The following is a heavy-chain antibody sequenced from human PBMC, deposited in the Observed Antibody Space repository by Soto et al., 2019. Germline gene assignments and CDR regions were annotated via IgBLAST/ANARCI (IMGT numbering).Heavy chain of an antibody. CDR1: GYTFTSYV. V-gene: IGHV1-18*01. CDR2: ISAYNGNT. J-gene: IGHJ6*02. CDR3: ARVVATVAGPYGMDV. D-gene: IGHD6-19*01. Sequence: QVQLVQSGAEVKKPGASVKVSCRASGYTFTSYVISWVRQAPAQGLEWMGWISAYNGNTNFAQKLQGRVTMTTDTATSTADMELRGLRSDDTAVYYCARVVATVAGPYGMDVWGQGTTVTVSS.